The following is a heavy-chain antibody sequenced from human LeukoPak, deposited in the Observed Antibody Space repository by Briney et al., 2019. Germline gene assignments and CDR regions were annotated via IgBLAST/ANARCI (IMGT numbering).Heavy chain of an antibody. CDR2: IYYSGST. Sequence: SETLSLTSTVSGGSISSYYWSWIRQPPGKGLEWIGYIYYSGSTNYNPSLKSRVTISVDTSKNQFSLKLSSVTAADTAVYYCARGMKRDGYNSDYFDYWGQGTLVTVSS. J-gene: IGHJ4*02. D-gene: IGHD5-24*01. CDR1: GGSISSYY. V-gene: IGHV4-59*01. CDR3: ARGMKRDGYNSDYFDY.